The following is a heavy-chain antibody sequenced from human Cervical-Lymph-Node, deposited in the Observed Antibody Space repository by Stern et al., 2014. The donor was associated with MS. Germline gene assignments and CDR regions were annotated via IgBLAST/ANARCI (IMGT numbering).Heavy chain of an antibody. CDR1: GFTFSSYG. CDR2: ISYDGNHK. V-gene: IGHV3-30*03. CDR3: ARDYEDTSMLFDH. Sequence: VQLVESGGAVVQPGRSLRLSCAASGFTFSSYGTHWVRQAPGKGLEWVTVISYDGNHKYYAASVKGRFTISRDNSKNTLHLQMNSVTPDDTAIYYWARDYEDTSMLFDHWGQGTLVTVSS. D-gene: IGHD2-8*01. J-gene: IGHJ4*02.